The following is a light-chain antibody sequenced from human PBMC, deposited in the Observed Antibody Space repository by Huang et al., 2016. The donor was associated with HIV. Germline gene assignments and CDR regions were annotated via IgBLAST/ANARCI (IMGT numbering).Light chain of an antibody. J-gene: IGKJ3*01. CDR3: QQSYSTPPFT. V-gene: IGKV1-39*01. CDR1: QSLSSY. Sequence: DIQMTQSPSSLSASVGDRVTITCRASQSLSSYLNWYQQKPGKAPKLLIYAASSLQSWVPSMFSGSGSGTDFTLTISSLQPEDFATYFCQQSYSTPPFTFGPGTKVDIK. CDR2: AAS.